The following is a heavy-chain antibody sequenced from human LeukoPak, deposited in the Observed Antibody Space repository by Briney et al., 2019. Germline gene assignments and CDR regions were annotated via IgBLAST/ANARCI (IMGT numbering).Heavy chain of an antibody. CDR1: GFTFSSYS. CDR3: ARGRGSSWYYFDY. V-gene: IGHV3-21*01. D-gene: IGHD6-13*01. Sequence: GGSLRLSCAASGFTFSSYSMNWVRQAPGKGLEWVSSISSSSSYIYYADSVKGRFTISRDNAKNSLYLQMNSLRAEDTAVYYCARGRGSSWYYFDYWGQGTLVTVSS. CDR2: ISSSSSYI. J-gene: IGHJ4*02.